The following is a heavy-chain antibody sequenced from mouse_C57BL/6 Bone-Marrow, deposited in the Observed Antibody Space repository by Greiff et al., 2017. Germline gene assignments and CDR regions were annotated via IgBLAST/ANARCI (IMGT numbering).Heavy chain of an antibody. CDR2: ISYDGSN. CDR1: GYSITSGYY. J-gene: IGHJ4*01. Sequence: ESGPGLVKPSQSLSLTCSVTGYSITSGYYWNWIRQFPGNKLEWMGYISYDGSNNYNPSLKNRISITRDTSMNQFFLKLNSVTTEDTATYYCARVPQTYAMDYWGQGTSVTVSS. CDR3: ARVPQTYAMDY. V-gene: IGHV3-6*01.